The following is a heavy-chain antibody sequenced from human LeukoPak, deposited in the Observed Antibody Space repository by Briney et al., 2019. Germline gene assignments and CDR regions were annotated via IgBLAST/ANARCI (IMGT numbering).Heavy chain of an antibody. J-gene: IGHJ6*03. D-gene: IGHD2-21*01. CDR1: GYTFTSYA. CDR3: ARKRLASDYYYMDV. CDR2: INAYNGNT. V-gene: IGHV1-18*01. Sequence: ASVKVSCKASGYTFTSYAMNWVRQAPGQGLEWMGWINAYNGNTNYAQKLQGRVTMTTDTSTSTAYMELRSLRSDDTAVYYCARKRLASDYYYMDVWGKGTTVTVSS.